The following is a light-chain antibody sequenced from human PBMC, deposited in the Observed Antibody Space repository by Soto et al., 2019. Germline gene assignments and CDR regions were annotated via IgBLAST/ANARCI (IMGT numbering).Light chain of an antibody. J-gene: IGLJ2*01. Sequence: QSVLTQPRSVSGSPGQSVTISCTGTSSDVGGYNYVSWYQQHPGKAPKLMIYDVSKRPSGVPDRFSGSKSGNTASLTISGLQAEGEADYYCCSYAGSYTLVFGGGTKLTVL. CDR1: SSDVGGYNY. V-gene: IGLV2-11*01. CDR2: DVS. CDR3: CSYAGSYTLV.